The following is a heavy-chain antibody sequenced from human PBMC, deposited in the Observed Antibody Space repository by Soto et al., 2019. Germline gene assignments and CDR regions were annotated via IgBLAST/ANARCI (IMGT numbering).Heavy chain of an antibody. CDR2: ISSSGSTI. V-gene: IGHV3-48*03. D-gene: IGHD2-2*03. CDR3: ARDLDIVVVESYYGMDV. J-gene: IGHJ6*02. Sequence: EVQLVESGGGLVQPGGSLRLSCAASGFTFSSYEMNWVRQAPGKGLEWVSYISSSGSTIYYADSVKGRFTISRDNAKNSLYLQMNSLRAEDTAVYYCARDLDIVVVESYYGMDVWGQETTVTVSS. CDR1: GFTFSSYE.